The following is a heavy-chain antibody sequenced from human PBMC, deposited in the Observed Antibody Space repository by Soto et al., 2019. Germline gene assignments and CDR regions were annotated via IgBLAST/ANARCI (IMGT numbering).Heavy chain of an antibody. V-gene: IGHV1-8*01. Sequence: QVQLVQSGAEVKKPGASVKVSCKASGYTFTSYDINWVRQATGQGLEWMGWMNPNSGNTGYAQKFQGRVTMTRNTSRSTAYRELSSLRSEDTAVYYCARPGDNWNYYHGMDVWGQGTTVTVSS. CDR1: GYTFTSYD. CDR2: MNPNSGNT. D-gene: IGHD1-20*01. CDR3: ARPGDNWNYYHGMDV. J-gene: IGHJ6*02.